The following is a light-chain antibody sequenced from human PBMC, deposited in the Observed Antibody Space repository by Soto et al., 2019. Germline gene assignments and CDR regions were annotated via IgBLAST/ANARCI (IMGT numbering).Light chain of an antibody. J-gene: IGKJ1*01. CDR1: QSVSSN. CDR2: GAS. CDR3: QQYGSSGT. V-gene: IGKV3-15*01. Sequence: ERVMTQSPATLSVSPVERATLSCRASQSVSSNLAWYQQKPGQAPRLLIYGASTRATVIPARFSGSGSGTDFTLTISRLEPEDFAVYYCQQYGSSGTFGQGTKVDIK.